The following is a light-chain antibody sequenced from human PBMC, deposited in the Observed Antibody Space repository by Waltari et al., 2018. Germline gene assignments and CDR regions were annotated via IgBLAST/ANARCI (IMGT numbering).Light chain of an antibody. CDR3: NSYTGSSSWV. CDR1: ASDVAFYNY. CDR2: DVS. Sequence: QSALTQPASVSGSPGPSITISCTGTASDVAFYNYVSWYQHHPGKAPKVIIYDVSERPSGVSNRFSGSKSGNSAFLTISGLQAEDEADYYCNSYTGSSSWVFGGGTKLTV. J-gene: IGLJ3*02. V-gene: IGLV2-14*03.